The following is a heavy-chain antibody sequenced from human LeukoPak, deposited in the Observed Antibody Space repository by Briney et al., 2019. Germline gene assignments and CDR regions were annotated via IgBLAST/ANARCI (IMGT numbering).Heavy chain of an antibody. V-gene: IGHV1-69*04. J-gene: IGHJ4*02. Sequence: GASVTVSCKASRGTLSSYAINWVRHAPGQGLEWIGRIIPIFGIVNYAQNFQGRVTITADKSTNTAYMEPSSLRSEDTAFYYCARADSSGYSLDENFDYWGQGTLVTVSS. CDR3: ARADSSGYSLDENFDY. D-gene: IGHD3-22*01. CDR2: IIPIFGIV. CDR1: RGTLSSYA.